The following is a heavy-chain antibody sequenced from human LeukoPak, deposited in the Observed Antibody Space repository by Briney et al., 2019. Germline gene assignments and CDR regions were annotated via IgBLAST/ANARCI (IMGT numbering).Heavy chain of an antibody. CDR3: AKGDYGGNSGSFFDY. D-gene: IGHD4-23*01. J-gene: IGHJ4*02. Sequence: GGTLRLSCAASGFTFSRYGMSWVRQAPGKGLEWVSAISGSGGRTYYADSVKGRFTISRDNSKNTLYLQMNSLRAEDTAIYYCAKGDYGGNSGSFFDYWGQGTLVTVSS. CDR2: ISGSGGRT. CDR1: GFTFSRYG. V-gene: IGHV3-23*01.